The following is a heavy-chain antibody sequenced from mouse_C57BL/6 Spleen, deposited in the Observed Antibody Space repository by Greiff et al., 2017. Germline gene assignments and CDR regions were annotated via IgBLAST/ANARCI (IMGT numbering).Heavy chain of an antibody. Sequence: EVQLQQSGPELVKPGASVKISCKASGYTFTDYYMNWVKQSHGKSLEWIGDINPNNGGTSYNQKFKGKATLTVDKSSSTAYMELRSLTSEDSAVYYCARLDGYDGLAYWCQGTLVTVSA. V-gene: IGHV1-26*01. D-gene: IGHD2-2*01. CDR1: GYTFTDYY. CDR3: ARLDGYDGLAY. CDR2: INPNNGGT. J-gene: IGHJ3*01.